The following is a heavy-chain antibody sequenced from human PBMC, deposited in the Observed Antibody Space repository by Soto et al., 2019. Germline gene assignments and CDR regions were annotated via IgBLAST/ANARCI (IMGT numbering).Heavy chain of an antibody. J-gene: IGHJ4*02. D-gene: IGHD2-21*02. CDR2: IYYSGST. CDR3: ATPTSACGGDCYSEGAFDY. V-gene: IGHV4-39*01. CDR1: GGSISSSSYY. Sequence: SETLSLTCTVSGGSISSSSYYWGWIRQPPGKGLEWIGSIYYSGSTYYNPSLKSRVTISVDTSKNQFSLKLSSVTAADTAVYYCATPTSACGGDCYSEGAFDYWGQGTLVTVSS.